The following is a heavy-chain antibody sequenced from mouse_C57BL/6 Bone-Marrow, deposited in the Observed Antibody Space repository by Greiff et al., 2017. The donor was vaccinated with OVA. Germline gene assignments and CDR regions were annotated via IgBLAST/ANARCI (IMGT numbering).Heavy chain of an antibody. CDR3: SGHERYYFDY. V-gene: IGHV5-6*02. CDR1: GFTFSSYG. Sequence: DVKLQESGADLVKPGGSLKLSCAASGFTFSSYGMSWVRQTPDKRLEWVATISSGGSYTYYPDSVKGRFTISRDNATNTLYLHMSSLKSEDTAMYYCSGHERYYFDYWGQGTTLTVSA. J-gene: IGHJ2*01. CDR2: ISSGGSYT.